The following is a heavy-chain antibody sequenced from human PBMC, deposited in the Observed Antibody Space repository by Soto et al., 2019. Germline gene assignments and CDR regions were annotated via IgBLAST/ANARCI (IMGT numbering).Heavy chain of an antibody. V-gene: IGHV3-7*03. Sequence: EVLLVESGGGLVQPGGSLRVSCAASGFDFSVYWMSWVRQAPGKGPEWVANIKFDGSEKQYVDSVKGRFTISRDNARNSVFLQMNSLRAGDTAVYYCVKDGGYCSSATGYSPRNHYFDAWGQGTLVTVSS. CDR3: VKDGGYCSSATGYSPRNHYFDA. J-gene: IGHJ5*02. D-gene: IGHD2-2*03. CDR1: GFDFSVYW. CDR2: IKFDGSEK.